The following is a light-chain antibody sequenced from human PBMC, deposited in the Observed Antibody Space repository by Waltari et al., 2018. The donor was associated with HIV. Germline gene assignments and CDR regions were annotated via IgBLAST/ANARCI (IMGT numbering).Light chain of an antibody. Sequence: QSALTQPRSVSGSPGQPVTISCTGTASDIGYFDYVSWYQQYPGKAPEFITAEVFQRPSGVPDRVTAPKSGITASLTISGLQDEDEAEYSCCSYAGTYTYVLGSGTTVTVL. J-gene: IGLJ1*01. V-gene: IGLV2-11*01. CDR2: EVF. CDR1: ASDIGYFDY. CDR3: CSYAGTYTYV.